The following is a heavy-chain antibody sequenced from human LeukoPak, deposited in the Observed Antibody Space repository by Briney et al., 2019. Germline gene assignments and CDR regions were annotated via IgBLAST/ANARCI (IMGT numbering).Heavy chain of an antibody. V-gene: IGHV3-21*01. CDR1: GFTFSSYS. D-gene: IGHD3-16*01. CDR2: ISTSSSSM. J-gene: IGHJ4*02. CDR3: ARDQSSPYVS. Sequence: PGGSLRLSCAASGFTFSSYSMNCVRQAPGKGLEWVSSISTSSSSMYYADSVKGRFTISRDNAKNSLYLKMNTLRAEDTAVYFCARDQSSPYVSWGQGTLVTVSS.